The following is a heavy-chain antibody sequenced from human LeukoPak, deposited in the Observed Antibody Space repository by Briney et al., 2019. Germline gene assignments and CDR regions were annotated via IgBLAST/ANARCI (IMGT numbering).Heavy chain of an antibody. CDR1: GGSISSGGYY. D-gene: IGHD1-14*01. J-gene: IGHJ3*02. V-gene: IGHV4-31*03. Sequence: SETLSLTCTVSGGSISSGGYYWSWIRQHPGKGLEWIGYIYYSGSSYYNPSLKSRVTISVDTSKNQFSLKLSSVTAADTAVYYCARARNRAFDIWGQGTMVTVSS. CDR2: IYYSGSS. CDR3: ARARNRAFDI.